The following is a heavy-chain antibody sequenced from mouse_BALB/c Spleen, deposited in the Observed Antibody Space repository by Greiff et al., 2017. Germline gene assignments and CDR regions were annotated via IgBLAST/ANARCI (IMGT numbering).Heavy chain of an antibody. J-gene: IGHJ4*01. CDR1: GYSITSDYA. V-gene: IGHV3-2*02. CDR3: ARPRYDDEPYAMDY. CDR2: ISYSGST. D-gene: IGHD2-14*01. Sequence: VQLKESGPGLVKPSQSLSLTCTVTGYSITSDYAWNWIRQFPGNKLEWMGYISYSGSTSYNPSLKSRISITRDTSKNQFFLQLNSVTTEDTATYYCARPRYDDEPYAMDYWGQGTSVTVSS.